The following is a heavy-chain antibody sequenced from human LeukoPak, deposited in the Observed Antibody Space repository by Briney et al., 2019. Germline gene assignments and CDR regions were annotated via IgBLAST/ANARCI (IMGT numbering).Heavy chain of an antibody. V-gene: IGHV4-39*01. CDR3: ASFGVVPAAPYYYYYMDV. CDR1: GGSFSSSSYY. D-gene: IGHD2-2*01. J-gene: IGHJ6*03. Sequence: SETLSLTCTVSGGSFSSSSYYWGWIRQPPGKGLEWIGSIYYSGSTYYDPSLKSRVTISVDTSKNQFSLKLSSVTAADTVVYYCASFGVVPAAPYYYYYMDVWGKGTTVTVSS. CDR2: IYYSGST.